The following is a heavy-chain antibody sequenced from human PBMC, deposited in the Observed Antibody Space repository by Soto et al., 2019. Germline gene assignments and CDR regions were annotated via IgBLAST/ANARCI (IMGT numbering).Heavy chain of an antibody. CDR1: GGSISSGGYY. D-gene: IGHD6-13*01. J-gene: IGHJ4*02. Sequence: QVQLQESGPGLVKPSQTLSLTCTVSGGSISSGGYYWSSIRQHPGKGLEWIGYIYYSGSTYYNPSFKSRVTISVDTSKKQFSLKLSSVTAADTAVYYCAREGGYGGSSWTYYFDYWGQGTLVTVSS. CDR2: IYYSGST. CDR3: AREGGYGGSSWTYYFDY. V-gene: IGHV4-31*03.